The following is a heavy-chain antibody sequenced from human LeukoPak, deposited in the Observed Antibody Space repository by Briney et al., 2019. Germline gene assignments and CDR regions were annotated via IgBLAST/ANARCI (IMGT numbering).Heavy chain of an antibody. CDR1: GYTFTGYY. D-gene: IGHD5-24*01. J-gene: IGHJ6*03. CDR2: INPNSGGT. CDR3: ARGDGLDDYNTSYYYYYMDV. Sequence: ASVKVSCKASGYTFTGYYMHWVRQAPGQGLEWMGRINPNSGGTNYAQKFQGRVTMTRDTSISTAYMELSRLRSDDTAVYYCARGDGLDDYNTSYYYYYMDVWGKGTTVTVSS. V-gene: IGHV1-2*06.